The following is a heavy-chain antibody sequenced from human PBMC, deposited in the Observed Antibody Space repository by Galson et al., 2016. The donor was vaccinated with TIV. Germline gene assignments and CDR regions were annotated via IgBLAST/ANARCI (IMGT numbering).Heavy chain of an antibody. Sequence: SVKVSCTASGYTFTSYAINWVRQATGPGLEWIGLMNPNSGNTCYAQKFRGRVTMTRNTSVRTAYMELSSLRSEDTAVYYCARRGDYGDYWGQGTLVTASS. CDR2: MNPNSGNT. CDR3: ARRGDYGDY. V-gene: IGHV1-8*02. CDR1: GYTFTSYA. D-gene: IGHD4-17*01. J-gene: IGHJ4*02.